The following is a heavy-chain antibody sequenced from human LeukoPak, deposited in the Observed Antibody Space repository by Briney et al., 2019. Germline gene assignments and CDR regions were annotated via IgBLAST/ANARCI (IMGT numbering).Heavy chain of an antibody. Sequence: GGSLRLSCAASGFTFSSYWMHWVGQAPGKGVVWVSRINSDGSSTIYADSVKGGFTISIDHAKNTLYLQMNSLRAEDTAVYYCARWGYDTMIAQKAAFDIWGQGTMVTVSS. CDR3: ARWGYDTMIAQKAAFDI. V-gene: IGHV3-74*01. J-gene: IGHJ3*02. D-gene: IGHD3-22*01. CDR1: GFTFSSYW. CDR2: INSDGSST.